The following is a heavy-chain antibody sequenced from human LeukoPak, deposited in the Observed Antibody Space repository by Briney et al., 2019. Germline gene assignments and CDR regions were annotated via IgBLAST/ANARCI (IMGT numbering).Heavy chain of an antibody. V-gene: IGHV3-30*18. Sequence: SGRSLRLSCAASGFTFRSYGMHWVRQAPGKGLEWVAVISYDGSNKYYADSVKGRFTISRDNSKNTLYLQMNSLRAEDTAVYYCAKVFPRPRSNYYYGMDVWGQGTTVTVSS. J-gene: IGHJ6*02. CDR2: ISYDGSNK. CDR1: GFTFRSYG. CDR3: AKVFPRPRSNYYYGMDV. D-gene: IGHD2-21*01.